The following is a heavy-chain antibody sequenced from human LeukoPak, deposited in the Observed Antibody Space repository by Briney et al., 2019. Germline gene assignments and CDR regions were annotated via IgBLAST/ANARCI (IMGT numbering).Heavy chain of an antibody. CDR1: GYTFTGYY. Sequence: ASVKVSCKASGYTFTGYYIHWVRQAPGQGLEWMGWINPNSGGTSYAQKFQGRVTMTRDTSISTAYMELSRLRSDDTAVYYCARGRRDGYNSFDYWGQGTLVTVSS. CDR2: INPNSGGT. J-gene: IGHJ4*02. V-gene: IGHV1-2*02. CDR3: ARGRRDGYNSFDY. D-gene: IGHD5-24*01.